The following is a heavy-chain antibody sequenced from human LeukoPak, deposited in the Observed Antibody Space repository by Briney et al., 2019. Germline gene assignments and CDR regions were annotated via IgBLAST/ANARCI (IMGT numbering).Heavy chain of an antibody. CDR1: GFTFSTSA. V-gene: IGHV3-23*01. Sequence: GGSLRLSCAASGFTFSTSAMTWVRQAPGKGLEWVSVITGSGDTTFYADSVKGRFTISRDNSKNTLSLQMNSLRAEDTAVYYCAKDLNWPRSEYWGQGTLVTVSS. J-gene: IGHJ4*02. D-gene: IGHD1-20*01. CDR2: ITGSGDTT. CDR3: AKDLNWPRSEY.